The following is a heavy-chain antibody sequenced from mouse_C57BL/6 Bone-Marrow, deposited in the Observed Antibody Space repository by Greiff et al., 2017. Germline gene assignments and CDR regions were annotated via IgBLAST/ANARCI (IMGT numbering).Heavy chain of an antibody. J-gene: IGHJ3*01. CDR2: IDPSDSYT. Sequence: QVQLQQPGAELVMPGASVKLSCKASGYTFTSYWMHWVKQRPGRGLEWIGEIDPSDSYTNYNQKFKGKSTLTVDKSSSTAYMQLSSLTSEDSAVYCCAREMDVWGQGTLVTVSA. V-gene: IGHV1-69*01. D-gene: IGHD2-3*01. CDR3: AREMDV. CDR1: GYTFTSYW.